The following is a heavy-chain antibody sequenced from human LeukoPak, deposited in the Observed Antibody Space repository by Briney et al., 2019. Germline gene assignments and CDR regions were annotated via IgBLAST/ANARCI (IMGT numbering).Heavy chain of an antibody. D-gene: IGHD6-13*01. CDR2: INHSGST. J-gene: IGHJ4*02. CDR3: ARGPMLVRGYYFDY. Sequence: SETLSLTCAVYGGSFSGYYWSWIRQPPGKGLGWIGEINHSGSTNYNPSLKSRVTISVDTSKNQFSLKLSSVTAADTAVYYCARGPMLVRGYYFDYWGQGTLVTVSS. CDR1: GGSFSGYY. V-gene: IGHV4-34*01.